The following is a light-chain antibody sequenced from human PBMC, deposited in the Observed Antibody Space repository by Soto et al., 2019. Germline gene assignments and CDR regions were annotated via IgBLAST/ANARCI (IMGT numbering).Light chain of an antibody. CDR3: QQYNSYWT. CDR2: DAS. V-gene: IGKV1-33*01. J-gene: IGKJ1*01. Sequence: DIYMAQSPSSLSASVGDRVTITCQASEDITNYLNWYQQKPGKAPKLLIYDASSLETGVPLRFTGGGSGTEFTLTISSLQPDDFATYYCQQYNSYWTFGQGTKVDIK. CDR1: EDITNY.